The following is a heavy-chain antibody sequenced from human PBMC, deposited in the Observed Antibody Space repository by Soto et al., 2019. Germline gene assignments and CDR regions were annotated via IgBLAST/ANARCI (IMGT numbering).Heavy chain of an antibody. D-gene: IGHD2-21*02. CDR3: ARNCGGDCYDAFDI. CDR1: GYTFTSYG. J-gene: IGHJ3*02. Sequence: ASVKVSCKASGYTFTSYGISWVRQAPGQGLEWMGWISAYNGNTNYAQKLQGRVTMTTDISTSTAYMELRSLRSDDTAVYYCARNCGGDCYDAFDIWGQGTMVTV. V-gene: IGHV1-18*04. CDR2: ISAYNGNT.